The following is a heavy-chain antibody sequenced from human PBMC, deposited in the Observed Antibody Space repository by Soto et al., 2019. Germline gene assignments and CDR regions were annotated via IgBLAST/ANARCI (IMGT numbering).Heavy chain of an antibody. CDR2: ISSSGSTI. Sequence: PGGSLRLSCAASGFTFSSYEMNWVRQAPGKGLEWVSYISSSGSTIYYADSVKGRFTISRDNAKNSLYLQMNSLRAEDTAVYYCAKDLSRAASHTVNAFDIWGQGTMVTVSS. V-gene: IGHV3-48*03. J-gene: IGHJ3*02. CDR3: AKDLSRAASHTVNAFDI. D-gene: IGHD4-4*01. CDR1: GFTFSSYE.